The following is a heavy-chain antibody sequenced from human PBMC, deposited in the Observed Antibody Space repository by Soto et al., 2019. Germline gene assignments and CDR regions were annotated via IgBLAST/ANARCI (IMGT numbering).Heavy chain of an antibody. CDR3: ARDGCSASSCFEN. V-gene: IGHV3-66*01. CDR1: GFTVGNNY. Sequence: GGSLRLSCAGSGFTVGNNYMNWVRQAPGKGLEWVSVIYSDDTTYYADSVKDRFTIFRDNSKNTLFLQMNRLRVEDTAVYYCARDGCSASSCFENWGQGTLVTVSS. J-gene: IGHJ4*02. D-gene: IGHD2-2*01. CDR2: IYSDDTT.